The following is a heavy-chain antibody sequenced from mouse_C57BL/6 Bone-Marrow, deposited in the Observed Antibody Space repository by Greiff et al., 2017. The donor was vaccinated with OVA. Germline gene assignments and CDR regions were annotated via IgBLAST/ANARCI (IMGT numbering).Heavy chain of an antibody. Sequence: VQLQQSGAELVMPGASVKLSCKASGYTFTSYWMHWVKQRPGQGLEWIGEIDPSDSYTNYNQKFKGKSTLTVDKYSSTAYMQLSSLTSEDSAVYYCARDGYYEDYAMDYWGQGTSVTVSS. CDR3: ARDGYYEDYAMDY. J-gene: IGHJ4*01. D-gene: IGHD2-3*01. CDR1: GYTFTSYW. CDR2: IDPSDSYT. V-gene: IGHV1-69*01.